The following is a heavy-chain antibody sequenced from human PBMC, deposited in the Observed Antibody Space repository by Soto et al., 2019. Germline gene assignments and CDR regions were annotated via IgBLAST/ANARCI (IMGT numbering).Heavy chain of an antibody. Sequence: SGGSLRLSCAASGFTFSSYAMSWVRQAPGKGLEWVSAISGSGGSTYYADSVKGRFTISRDNSKNTLYLQMNSLRAKDTAVYYCAKKPGYYYDSTGYQFDYWGQGTLVTVSS. D-gene: IGHD3-22*01. CDR1: GFTFSSYA. J-gene: IGHJ4*02. CDR3: AKKPGYYYDSTGYQFDY. CDR2: ISGSGGST. V-gene: IGHV3-23*01.